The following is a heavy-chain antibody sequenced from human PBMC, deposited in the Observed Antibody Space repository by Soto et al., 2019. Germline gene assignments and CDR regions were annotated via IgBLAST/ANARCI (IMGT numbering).Heavy chain of an antibody. J-gene: IGHJ5*02. CDR2: IYYSGST. Sequence: SETLSLTCTVSGGSISSYYWSWIRQPPGKGLEWIGYIYYSGSTNYNPSLKSRVPISVDTSKNQFSLKLSSVTAADTSVYYCSRAHSSQYYDFWSGYYTQWFDPWGQGTLVTVSS. CDR3: SRAHSSQYYDFWSGYYTQWFDP. V-gene: IGHV4-59*01. D-gene: IGHD3-3*01. CDR1: GGSISSYY.